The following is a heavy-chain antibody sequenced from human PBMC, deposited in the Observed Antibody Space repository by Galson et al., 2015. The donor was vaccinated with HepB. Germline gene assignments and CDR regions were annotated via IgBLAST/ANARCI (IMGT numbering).Heavy chain of an antibody. CDR3: ARAPFGPYLLWFDP. CDR1: GGSISSGGYY. J-gene: IGHJ5*02. D-gene: IGHD3-10*01. V-gene: IGHV4-31*03. Sequence: TLSLTCTVSGGSISSGGYYWSWIRQHPGKGLEWIGYIYYSGSTYYNPSLKSRVTISVDTSKNQFSLKLSSVTAADTAVYYCARAPFGPYLLWFDPWGQGTLVTVSS. CDR2: IYYSGST.